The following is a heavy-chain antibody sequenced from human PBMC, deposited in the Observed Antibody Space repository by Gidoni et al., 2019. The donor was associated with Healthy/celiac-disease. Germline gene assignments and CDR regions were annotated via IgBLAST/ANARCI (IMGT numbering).Heavy chain of an antibody. CDR1: GYSISSGYY. V-gene: IGHV4-38-2*01. CDR3: ARGAPEVVRYFDWGRRLDY. D-gene: IGHD3-9*01. Sequence: QVQLQESGPGLVKPSETLSLTCAVSGYSISSGYYWGWIRQPPGKGLEWIGSIYHSGSTYYNPSLKSRVTISVDTSKNQFSLKLSSVTAADTAVYYCARGAPEVVRYFDWGRRLDYWGQGTLVTVSS. J-gene: IGHJ4*02. CDR2: IYHSGST.